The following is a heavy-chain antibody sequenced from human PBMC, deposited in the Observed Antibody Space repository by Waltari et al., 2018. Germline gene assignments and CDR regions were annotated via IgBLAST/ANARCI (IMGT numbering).Heavy chain of an antibody. Sequence: QVQLVESGGGVVQPGRSLRLSCAASGFPFNTFAMHWVRQAPGKGLGWVALISFDGAKIYYTDSVRGRFTISRDNSKNTLYLQMESLKPEDTGVYYCARGGNVVVILAATLDYWGQGALVTVSS. J-gene: IGHJ4*02. CDR1: GFPFNTFA. V-gene: IGHV3-30-3*01. D-gene: IGHD2-15*01. CDR3: ARGGNVVVILAATLDY. CDR2: ISFDGAKI.